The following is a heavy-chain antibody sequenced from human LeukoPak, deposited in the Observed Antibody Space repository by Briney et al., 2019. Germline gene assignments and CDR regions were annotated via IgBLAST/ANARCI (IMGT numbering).Heavy chain of an antibody. Sequence: GASVKVSCKASGYTFTGYYMHWVRQAPGQGLEWMGWINPNSGGTNYAQKFQGRVTMTRDTSISTAYMELSRLRSDDTAVYYCARGDILTGYYQPPYYYYYGMGVWGQGTTVTVSS. J-gene: IGHJ6*02. D-gene: IGHD3-9*01. CDR3: ARGDILTGYYQPPYYYYYGMGV. CDR1: GYTFTGYY. CDR2: INPNSGGT. V-gene: IGHV1-2*02.